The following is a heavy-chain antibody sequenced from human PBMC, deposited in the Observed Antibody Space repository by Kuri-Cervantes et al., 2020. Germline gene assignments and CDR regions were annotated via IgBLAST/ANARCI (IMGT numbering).Heavy chain of an antibody. CDR1: GLTFSDYY. D-gene: IGHD2-15*01. V-gene: IGHV3-11*01. J-gene: IGHJ6*02. Sequence: SLILSCTASGLTFSDYYLSWIRQAPGKGLVWVSYISSSGSTIYYADSVKGRFTISRDNAKNSLYLQMNSLRAEDTAVYYCARDQGCSGGSCYSKYYYYYYGMDVWGQGTTVTVSS. CDR2: ISSSGSTI. CDR3: ARDQGCSGGSCYSKYYYYYYGMDV.